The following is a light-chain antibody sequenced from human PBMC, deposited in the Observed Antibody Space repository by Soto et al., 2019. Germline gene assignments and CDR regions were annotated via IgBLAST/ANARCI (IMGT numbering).Light chain of an antibody. V-gene: IGLV1-40*01. CDR1: SSNIGAGSD. J-gene: IGLJ2*01. CDR3: PSHDTWFSGVA. CDR2: ANN. Sequence: QSVLTQPPSVSGALGQRVTISGTGSSSNIGAGSDVHWYQQLPGTAPKLVMLANNNRPSGVPDRFSGSKSGTSASLANTGLQAEDEPHYYGPSHDTWFSGVAFGGGTKLTV.